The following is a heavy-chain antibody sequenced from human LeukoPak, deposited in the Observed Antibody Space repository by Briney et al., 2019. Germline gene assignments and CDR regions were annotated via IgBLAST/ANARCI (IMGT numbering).Heavy chain of an antibody. CDR2: ISYDGSNK. D-gene: IGHD5-24*01. CDR1: GFTFSSYG. Sequence: QPGGSLRLSCAASGFTFSSYGMHWVRQAPGKGLEWVAVISYDGSNKYYADSVKGRFTISRDNSKNTLYLQMNSLRAEDTAVYYCAKEMYRWRLGPFDYWGQGTLVTVSS. J-gene: IGHJ4*02. CDR3: AKEMYRWRLGPFDY. V-gene: IGHV3-30*18.